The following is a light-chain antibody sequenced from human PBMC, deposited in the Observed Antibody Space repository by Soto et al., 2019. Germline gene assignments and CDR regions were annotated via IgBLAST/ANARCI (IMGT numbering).Light chain of an antibody. J-gene: IGLJ3*02. CDR1: SSDVGSYNY. Sequence: QSALTQPASVSGSPGQSITISCTGTSSDVGSYNYVSWYQQHPAKAPKLMIYDVSNRPSGVSNRSSGSKSGNTASLTISGLQSEDDADYYCSSYTTSSTRVFGGGTKLTVL. CDR2: DVS. CDR3: SSYTTSSTRV. V-gene: IGLV2-14*01.